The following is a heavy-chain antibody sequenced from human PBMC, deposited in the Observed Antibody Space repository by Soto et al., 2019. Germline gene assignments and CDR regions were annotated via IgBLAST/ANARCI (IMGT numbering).Heavy chain of an antibody. V-gene: IGHV1-18*01. J-gene: IGHJ4*02. Sequence: GASVKVSCKASGYTFTSYGISWVRQAPGQGLDWMGWISAYNGNTNYAQKLQGRVTMTTDTSTSTAYMELRSLRSDDTAVYYCARGLPAIAVVPAFDYWGQGTLVTVSS. CDR2: ISAYNGNT. CDR3: ARGLPAIAVVPAFDY. CDR1: GYTFTSYG. D-gene: IGHD6-19*01.